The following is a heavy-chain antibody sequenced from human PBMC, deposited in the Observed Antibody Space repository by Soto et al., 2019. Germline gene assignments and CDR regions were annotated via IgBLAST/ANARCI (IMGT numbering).Heavy chain of an antibody. CDR2: IYYSGST. D-gene: IGHD4-17*01. J-gene: IGHJ6*03. CDR3: ARGVTTPHFYYYYMDV. V-gene: IGHV4-59*01. CDR1: GGSSSSYY. Sequence: QVQLQESGPGLGKPSETLSLTCTVSGGSSSSYYWSWIRQPPGKGLEWIGYIYYSGSTNYNPSLKSRVTISVDTSKNQFSLKLSSVTAADTAVYYCARGVTTPHFYYYYMDVWGKGTTVTVSS.